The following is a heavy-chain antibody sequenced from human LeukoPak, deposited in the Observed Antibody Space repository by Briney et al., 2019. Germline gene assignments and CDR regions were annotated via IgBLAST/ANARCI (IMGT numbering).Heavy chain of an antibody. Sequence: SVTVSRQASRYTLPRYGISWVRQAPGQGSEWMGWISAYNGNTDYAQKLQGRVTMTTDTSTSTAYMELRSLRSDDAAVYYCARADSSGWYWADYWGQGTLVTVSS. CDR1: RYTLPRYG. CDR2: ISAYNGNT. V-gene: IGHV1-18*01. D-gene: IGHD6-19*01. J-gene: IGHJ4*02. CDR3: ARADSSGWYWADY.